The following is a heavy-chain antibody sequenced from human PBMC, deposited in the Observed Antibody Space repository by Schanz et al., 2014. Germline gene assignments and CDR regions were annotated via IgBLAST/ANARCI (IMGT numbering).Heavy chain of an antibody. CDR1: EFTFSSYK. J-gene: IGHJ6*02. V-gene: IGHV3-21*01. Sequence: DLVESGGGLIQRGESLRLSCSASEFTFSSYKMNWVRQAPGKGLEWVSSISSSGSYIHYADSVKGRFTISRDNSKNTLYLQMNSLRAEDTSVYFCARVRRRIATPSTPSFRNYYYYAMDVWGQGTTVTVSS. D-gene: IGHD6-13*01. CDR2: ISSSGSYI. CDR3: ARVRRRIATPSTPSFRNYYYYAMDV.